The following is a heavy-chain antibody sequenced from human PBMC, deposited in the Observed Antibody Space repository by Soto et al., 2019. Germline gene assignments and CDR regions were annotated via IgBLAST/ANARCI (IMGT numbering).Heavy chain of an antibody. CDR2: IIPISGTA. V-gene: IGHV1-69*01. CDR3: ARSQGSSTSLEIYFYYYYGMDV. D-gene: IGHD2-2*01. CDR1: GGTFSSYA. J-gene: IGHJ6*02. Sequence: QVQLVQSGAEVKKPGSSVKVSCKASGGTFSSYAISWVRQAPGQGLEWMGGIIPISGTANYAQKFQGRVTITADESTRPAYMELSSLRSEDTAVYYCARSQGSSTSLEIYFYYYYGMDVWGQGTKVTVSS.